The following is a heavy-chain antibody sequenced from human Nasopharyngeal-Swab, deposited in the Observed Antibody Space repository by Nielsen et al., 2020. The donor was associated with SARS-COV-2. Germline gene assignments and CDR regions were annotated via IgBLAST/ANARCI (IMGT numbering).Heavy chain of an antibody. J-gene: IGHJ4*02. D-gene: IGHD1-26*01. V-gene: IGHV3-48*02. Sequence: GEALKISCAASEFTMSRNGMHWVRQAPGKGLEWVAYISSSSSTSYYADSVKGRFTISRDNPKNSLYLQMNSLRDEDTALYYCARDDAIVGATLENWGQGTLVTVSS. CDR3: ARDDAIVGATLEN. CDR1: EFTMSRNG. CDR2: ISSSSSTS.